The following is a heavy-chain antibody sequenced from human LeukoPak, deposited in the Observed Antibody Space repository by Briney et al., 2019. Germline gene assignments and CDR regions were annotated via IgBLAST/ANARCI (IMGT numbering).Heavy chain of an antibody. V-gene: IGHV5-51*01. J-gene: IGHJ4*02. D-gene: IGHD1-26*01. CDR3: ARRCGTYSCGLEY. CDR1: GYSFTSDW. Sequence: GESLKISCKGSGYSFTSDWIAWVRQMPGEGLEWMGIIYPGDSDTRYSPSFQGQVTISVDKSISTAYLQWSSLKASDTAIYYCARRCGTYSCGLEYWGQGTLVTVSS. CDR2: IYPGDSDT.